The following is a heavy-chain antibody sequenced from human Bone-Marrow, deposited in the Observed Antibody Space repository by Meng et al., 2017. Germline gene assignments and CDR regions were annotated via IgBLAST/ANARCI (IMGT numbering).Heavy chain of an antibody. CDR2: IYWHDDR. Sequence: QITLKESGTSLVKPTQTLTLTCTFSGFSVTSSGVAVGWFRLPPGKALEWLALIYWHDDRRYSPSLGGRLTLTRDTSKHQVVLTVTDVDPADTATYYCGHMSSTVTTGYFNYWGQGLVVTVSS. CDR3: GHMSSTVTTGYFNY. CDR1: GFSVTSSGVA. D-gene: IGHD4-17*01. J-gene: IGHJ4*02. V-gene: IGHV2-5*01.